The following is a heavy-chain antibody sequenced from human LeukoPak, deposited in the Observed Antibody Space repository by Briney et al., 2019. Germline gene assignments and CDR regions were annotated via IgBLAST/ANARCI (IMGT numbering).Heavy chain of an antibody. Sequence: GESLKISCKGSGYSFPSYWIGWVRQMPGKSREWMGIIYPGDSDTRYSPSFQGQVTITADKSISTAYLQWSSLKAADTAMYYCARPEGRAYSSGWYGGYWGQGTLVTVSS. CDR3: ARPEGRAYSSGWYGGY. CDR2: IYPGDSDT. J-gene: IGHJ4*02. CDR1: GYSFPSYW. D-gene: IGHD6-19*01. V-gene: IGHV5-51*01.